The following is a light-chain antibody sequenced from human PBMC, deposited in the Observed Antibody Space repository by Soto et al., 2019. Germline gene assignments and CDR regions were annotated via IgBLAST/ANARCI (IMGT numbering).Light chain of an antibody. CDR2: GAS. V-gene: IGKV3-20*01. J-gene: IGKJ5*01. CDR1: QGITNTY. Sequence: EIVLTQSPGTLSLSPGERATLSCRASQGITNTYLAWYQQKPGQAPRLLIYGASIRATGIPDRFSGSGSGTDFPLTISRLEPEDFAVYYCQQYGGSPPVTFGQGTRLEIK. CDR3: QQYGGSPPVT.